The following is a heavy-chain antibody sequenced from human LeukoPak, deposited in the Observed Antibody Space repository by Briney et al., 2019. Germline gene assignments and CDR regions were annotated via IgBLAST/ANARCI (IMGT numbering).Heavy chain of an antibody. J-gene: IGHJ4*02. CDR3: ARILAGPDYFDY. Sequence: SGPALVKPTQTLTLTCTFSGFSLSTSKMCVNWIRQPPGKALEWLARIDWDDDKYYSTSLKTRLTISKDTPKNQVVLTMTNMDPVDTATYYCARILAGPDYFDYWGQGTLVTVSS. CDR1: GFSLSTSKMC. V-gene: IGHV2-70*11. CDR2: IDWDDDK.